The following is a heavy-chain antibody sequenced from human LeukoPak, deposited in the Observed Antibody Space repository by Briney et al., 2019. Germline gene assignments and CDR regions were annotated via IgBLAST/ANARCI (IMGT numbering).Heavy chain of an antibody. Sequence: TGGSLRLSCAASGFTFSSYGMHWVRQAPCKGLEWVAFIRYDGSNKYYADSVKGRFTISRDNSKNTLYLQMNSLRAEDTAVYYCAKDRGELIDYWGQGTLVTVSS. CDR1: GFTFSSYG. J-gene: IGHJ4*02. CDR2: IRYDGSNK. D-gene: IGHD1-26*01. CDR3: AKDRGELIDY. V-gene: IGHV3-30*02.